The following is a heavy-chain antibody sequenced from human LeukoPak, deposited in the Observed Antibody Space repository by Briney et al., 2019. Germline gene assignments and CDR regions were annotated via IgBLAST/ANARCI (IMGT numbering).Heavy chain of an antibody. CDR3: ARGGGIASTKGFVY. CDR2: IYYSGST. V-gene: IGHV4-30-4*08. CDR1: GGSISSGDFY. D-gene: IGHD6-13*01. J-gene: IGHJ4*02. Sequence: SQNLSLTFTVSGGSISSGDFYWSWIRQPPGKGLEWIGYIYYSGSTYYNPSLKSRVTISVDTSKNQFSLKLSSVTAADTAVYYCARGGGIASTKGFVYWGQGTLVTVSS.